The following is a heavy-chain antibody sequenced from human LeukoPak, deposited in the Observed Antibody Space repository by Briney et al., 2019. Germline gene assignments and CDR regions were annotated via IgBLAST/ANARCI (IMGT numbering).Heavy chain of an antibody. CDR3: ARPSAGGYSYGYSAFDI. CDR1: GGSISSYY. V-gene: IGHV4-59*08. Sequence: SETLSLTCAVSGGSISSYYWSWIRQPPGKGLEWIGYIYYSGSTKYNPSLKSRVTISIDTSKNQFSLKLSSVTAADTAVYFCARPSAGGYSYGYSAFDIWGQGTMVTVSS. D-gene: IGHD5-18*01. J-gene: IGHJ3*02. CDR2: IYYSGST.